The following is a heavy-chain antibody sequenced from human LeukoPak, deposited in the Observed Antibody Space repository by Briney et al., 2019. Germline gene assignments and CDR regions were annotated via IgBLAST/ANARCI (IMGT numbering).Heavy chain of an antibody. CDR3: AREREPRYYYDSSGYRPLDY. CDR2: IYYSGST. Sequence: SETLSLTCTVSGSSSSSYYWSWLRQPPGKGLEWIGYIYYSGSTNYNPSLKSRVTISVDTSKNQFSLKLSSVTAADTAVYYCAREREPRYYYDSSGYRPLDYWGQGTLVTVSS. J-gene: IGHJ4*02. V-gene: IGHV4-59*12. CDR1: GSSSSSYY. D-gene: IGHD3-22*01.